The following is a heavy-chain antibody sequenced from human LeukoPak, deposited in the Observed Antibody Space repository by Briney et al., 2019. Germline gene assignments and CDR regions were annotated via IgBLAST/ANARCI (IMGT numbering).Heavy chain of an antibody. Sequence: SQTLSLTCTVSGGSISSGSYYYSWIRQPAGKGLEWIGRIYTSGSSYYNPSLKSRVTISLDTSKNQFSMKLSSVTAADTAVYYCARIGSTGWFRGGDYWGQGTLVTVTS. V-gene: IGHV4-61*02. CDR1: GGSISSGSYY. CDR3: ARIGSTGWFRGGDY. D-gene: IGHD6-19*01. J-gene: IGHJ4*02. CDR2: IYTSGSS.